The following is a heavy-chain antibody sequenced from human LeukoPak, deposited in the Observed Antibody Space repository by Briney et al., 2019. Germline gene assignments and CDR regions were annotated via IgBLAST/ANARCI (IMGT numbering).Heavy chain of an antibody. CDR3: ARDIPYCGGDCSLDAFDI. CDR1: GGTFSSYA. CDR2: IIPIFGTA. D-gene: IGHD2-21*02. J-gene: IGHJ3*02. Sequence: SVKVSCKASGGTFSSYAISWVRQAPGQGLEWMGGIIPIFGTANYAQKFQGRVTITADESTSTAYMELSSLRSEDTAVYYCARDIPYCGGDCSLDAFDIWGQGTMVTVSS. V-gene: IGHV1-69*13.